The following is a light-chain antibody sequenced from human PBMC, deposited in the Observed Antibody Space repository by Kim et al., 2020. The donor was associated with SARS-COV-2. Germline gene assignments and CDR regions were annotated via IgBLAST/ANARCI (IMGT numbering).Light chain of an antibody. J-gene: IGKJ2*03. Sequence: IQMTQSPSPLSASVGDRVIITCRASQSIGRWLAWLQQKPRKAPKVLIYDTSSLESGVPSRLSGSGSGTEFTLTIRSLHPEDFATYYCQKSNGRFGQGTKLEI. CDR2: DTS. CDR1: QSIGRW. CDR3: QKSNGR. V-gene: IGKV1-5*03.